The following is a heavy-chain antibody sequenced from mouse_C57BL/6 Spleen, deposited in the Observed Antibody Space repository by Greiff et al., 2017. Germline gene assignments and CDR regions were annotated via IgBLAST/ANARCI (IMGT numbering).Heavy chain of an antibody. CDR3: ARRSNPAWFAY. D-gene: IGHD2-5*01. V-gene: IGHV1-54*01. Sequence: QVQLQQSGAELVRPGTSVKVSCKASGYAFTNYLIEWVKQRPGKGLEWIGQIYPGDGDTNYNGKFKGKATLTADKSSSTAYMQLSSLTSEDSAVYFCARRSNPAWFAYWGQGTLVTVSA. J-gene: IGHJ3*01. CDR2: IYPGDGDT. CDR1: GYAFTNYL.